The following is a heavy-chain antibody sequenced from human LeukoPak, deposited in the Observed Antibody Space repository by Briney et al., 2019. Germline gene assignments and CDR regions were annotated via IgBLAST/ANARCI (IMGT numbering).Heavy chain of an antibody. Sequence: GRSLRLSCAASGFTFSSYGMHWVRQAPGKGLEWVAVISYDGSNKYYADSVKGRFTISRDNSKNTLYLQMNSLRAEDTAVYYCAEDSSGSNKYYFDYWGQGTLVTVSS. J-gene: IGHJ4*02. V-gene: IGHV3-30*18. D-gene: IGHD3-22*01. CDR2: ISYDGSNK. CDR1: GFTFSSYG. CDR3: AEDSSGSNKYYFDY.